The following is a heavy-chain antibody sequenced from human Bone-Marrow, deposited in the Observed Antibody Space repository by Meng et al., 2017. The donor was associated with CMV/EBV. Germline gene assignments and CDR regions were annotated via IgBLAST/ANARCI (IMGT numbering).Heavy chain of an antibody. Sequence: GGSLRLSCAASGFTFSGYIMNWVRQAPGKGLEWVSVIYSGGSSTYYADSVKGRFTISRDNSKNTLYLQMNSLRAEDTAVYYCAKAQGSYYPIYGMDVWGQGTTVTVSS. D-gene: IGHD1-26*01. CDR1: GFTFSGYI. J-gene: IGHJ6*02. CDR3: AKAQGSYYPIYGMDV. CDR2: IYSGGSST. V-gene: IGHV3-23*03.